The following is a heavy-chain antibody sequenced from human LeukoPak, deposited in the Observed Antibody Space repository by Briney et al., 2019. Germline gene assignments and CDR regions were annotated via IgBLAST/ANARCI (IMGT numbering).Heavy chain of an antibody. CDR2: IRSKANSYAT. D-gene: IGHD6-6*01. J-gene: IGHJ4*02. V-gene: IGHV3-73*01. CDR3: TRHLAAPYYFDY. CDR1: GFTFSGSA. Sequence: PGGSLRLSCAASGFTFSGSAMHWVRQASGKGLEWVGRIRSKANSYATAYAASVKGRFTISRDDSKNTAYLQMNSLKTEDTAVYYCTRHLAAPYYFDYWGQGTLVTVSS.